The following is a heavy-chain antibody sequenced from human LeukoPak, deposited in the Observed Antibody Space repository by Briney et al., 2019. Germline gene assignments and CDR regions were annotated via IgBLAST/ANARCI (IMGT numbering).Heavy chain of an antibody. D-gene: IGHD1-26*01. J-gene: IGHJ4*02. CDR2: IYYSGST. CDR3: ARSTGELSPFDY. V-gene: IGHV4-59*08. Sequence: SETLSLTCTVSGGSISSYYWSWVRQPPGKGLERIGYIYYSGSTNYNPSLKSRVTISVDTSKNQFSLKLSSVTAADTAVYYCARSTGELSPFDYWGQGTLVTVSS. CDR1: GGSISSYY.